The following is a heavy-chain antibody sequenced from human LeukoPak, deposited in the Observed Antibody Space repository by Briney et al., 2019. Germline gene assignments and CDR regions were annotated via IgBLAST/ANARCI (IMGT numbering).Heavy chain of an antibody. J-gene: IGHJ2*01. CDR1: GYTFTSYY. D-gene: IGHD3-22*01. CDR2: INPSGGST. Sequence: GSVKVSFKASGYTFTSYYMPWVRQAPGQGLEWMGIINPSGGSTSYAQKFQGRVTMTRDTSTSTVYMELSSLRSEDTAVYYCARHYYDSSVGWYFDLWGRGTLVTVSS. CDR3: ARHYYDSSVGWYFDL. V-gene: IGHV1-46*01.